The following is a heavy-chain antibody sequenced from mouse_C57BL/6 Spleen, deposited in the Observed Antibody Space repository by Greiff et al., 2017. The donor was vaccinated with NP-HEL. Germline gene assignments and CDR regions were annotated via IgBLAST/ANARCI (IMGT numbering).Heavy chain of an antibody. J-gene: IGHJ1*03. CDR3: ARGGDYYGSSYGGYFDV. CDR2: ISSSGST. CDR1: GYSITNGNHW. D-gene: IGHD1-1*01. V-gene: IGHV3-4*01. Sequence: EVKLVESGPALVKPSQTVSLTCTVTGYSITNGNHWWNWIRQVSGSKLEWRGYISSSGSTDSNPSLKSRISITRDTSKNQLFLQLNSVTTEDIATYYCARGGDYYGSSYGGYFDVWGTGTTVTVSS.